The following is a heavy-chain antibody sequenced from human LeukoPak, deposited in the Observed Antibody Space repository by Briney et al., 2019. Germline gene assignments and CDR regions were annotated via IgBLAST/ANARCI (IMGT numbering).Heavy chain of an antibody. CDR1: GGSISSYY. CDR2: IYYSGST. CDR3: AANYYGSGSYYSEDRY. D-gene: IGHD3-10*01. J-gene: IGHJ4*02. Sequence: SETLSLTCTVSGGSISSYYWSWIGQPPGKGLEWIGYIYYSGSTNYNPSLKSRVTISVDTSKNQFSLKLSSVTAADTAVYYCAANYYGSGSYYSEDRYWGQGTLVTVSS. V-gene: IGHV4-59*08.